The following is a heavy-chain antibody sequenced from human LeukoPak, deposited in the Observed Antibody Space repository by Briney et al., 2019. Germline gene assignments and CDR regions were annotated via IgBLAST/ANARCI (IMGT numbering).Heavy chain of an antibody. CDR3: ARTAVEMATIGGFDY. CDR1: GYTFTSYG. J-gene: IGHJ4*02. Sequence: ASVKVSCKASGYTFTSYGISWVRQAPGQGLEWMGWISAYNGNTNYAQKLQGRVTMTTDTSTSTAYMELRSLRSDDTAVYYCARTAVEMATIGGFDYWGQGTLVTVSS. CDR2: ISAYNGNT. V-gene: IGHV1-18*01. D-gene: IGHD5-24*01.